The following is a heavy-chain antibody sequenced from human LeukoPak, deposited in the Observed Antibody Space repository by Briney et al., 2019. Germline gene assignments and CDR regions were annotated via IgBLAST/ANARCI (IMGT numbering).Heavy chain of an antibody. CDR1: GYTFASYG. CDR3: ARESDYGDYHNWFDP. V-gene: IGHV1-18*01. D-gene: IGHD4-17*01. J-gene: IGHJ5*02. CDR2: ISGYNGNT. Sequence: VASVKVSCKASGYTFASYGISWVRQAPGQGLEWMGWISGYNGNTNYAQKLQGRVTMTTDTSTSTAYMELRSLRSDDTAVYYCARESDYGDYHNWFDPWGQGTLVTVSS.